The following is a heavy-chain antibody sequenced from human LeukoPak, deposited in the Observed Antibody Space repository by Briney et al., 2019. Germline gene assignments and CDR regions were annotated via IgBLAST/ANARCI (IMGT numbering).Heavy chain of an antibody. CDR1: GSTFSSYA. J-gene: IGHJ4*02. D-gene: IGHD3-22*01. Sequence: PGGSLRLSCAASGSTFSSYAMSWVRQAPGKGLEWVSAISGSGGSTYYADSVKGRFTISRDNSKNTLYLQMNSLRAEDTAVYYCARQGITMIVVVITNSYYFDYWGQGTLVTVSS. V-gene: IGHV3-23*01. CDR2: ISGSGGST. CDR3: ARQGITMIVVVITNSYYFDY.